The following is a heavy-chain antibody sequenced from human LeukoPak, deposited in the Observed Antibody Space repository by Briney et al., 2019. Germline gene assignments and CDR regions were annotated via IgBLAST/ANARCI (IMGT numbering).Heavy chain of an antibody. CDR1: GYTFTSFG. Sequence: GASVKVSCRASGYTFTSFGISWVRQAPGQGLEWMGWISAYNGNTESAQKFQGRVIMTTDTSTNTAYMELRSLRSDDTAVFYCVRDLGVDTSMIFFDYWGQGTLVTVSS. CDR2: ISAYNGNT. V-gene: IGHV1-18*01. D-gene: IGHD5-18*01. J-gene: IGHJ4*02. CDR3: VRDLGVDTSMIFFDY.